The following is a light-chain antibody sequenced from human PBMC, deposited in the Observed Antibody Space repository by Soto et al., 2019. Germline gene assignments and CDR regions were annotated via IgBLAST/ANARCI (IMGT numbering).Light chain of an antibody. Sequence: DIQMTQSPSTLSGSVGDRVTITCRASQTISSWLAWYQQKPGKAPKLLIYKASTLKSGVPSRFSGSGSGTEFTLTISSLQPDDFATYYCQQYSAFPWTFGQGTKVEI. CDR2: KAS. CDR3: QQYSAFPWT. CDR1: QTISSW. V-gene: IGKV1-5*03. J-gene: IGKJ1*01.